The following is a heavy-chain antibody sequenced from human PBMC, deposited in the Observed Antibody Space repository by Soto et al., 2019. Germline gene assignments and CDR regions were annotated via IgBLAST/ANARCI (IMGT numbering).Heavy chain of an antibody. CDR2: ISSSDNT. CDR3: ATRIIRGGLDY. CDR1: GLTVNNKY. J-gene: IGHJ4*02. V-gene: IGHV3-66*01. Sequence: GGSLRLSCAVSGLTVNNKYMTWVRQAPGKGLDWVSLISSSDNTYYADSVKGRFTISRDDSKNTLYLLMNNLRAEDTAVYYCATRIIRGGLDYWGQGTPVTVSS. D-gene: IGHD2-15*01.